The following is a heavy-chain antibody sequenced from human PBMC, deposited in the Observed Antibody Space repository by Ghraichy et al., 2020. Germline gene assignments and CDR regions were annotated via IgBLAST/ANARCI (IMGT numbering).Heavy chain of an antibody. D-gene: IGHD2-15*01. CDR1: GFTFSGSA. V-gene: IGHV3-73*01. CDR2: IRSKANNYAT. Sequence: KVSCAASGFTFSGSAMHWVRQASGKGLEWVGRIRSKANNYATAYAASVKGRFTISRDDSRDTAYLQMNSLKTEDMAVYYCTRGFEYCGGGSCYTEFDYWGQGTLVTVSS. CDR3: TRGFEYCGGGSCYTEFDY. J-gene: IGHJ4*02.